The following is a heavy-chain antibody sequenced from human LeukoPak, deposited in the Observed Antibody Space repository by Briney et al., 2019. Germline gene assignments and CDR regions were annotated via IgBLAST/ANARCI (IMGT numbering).Heavy chain of an antibody. CDR1: GGTFSSYA. CDR3: ARDDDSSSWYFDY. J-gene: IGHJ4*02. D-gene: IGHD6-13*01. CDR2: IIPNFGIA. V-gene: IGHV1-69*04. Sequence: SVKVSCKASGGTFSSYAISWVRQAPGQGLAWMGRIIPNFGIANYAQKFQGRVTITADKSTSTAYMELSSLRSEDTAVYYCARDDDSSSWYFDYWGQGTLVTVSS.